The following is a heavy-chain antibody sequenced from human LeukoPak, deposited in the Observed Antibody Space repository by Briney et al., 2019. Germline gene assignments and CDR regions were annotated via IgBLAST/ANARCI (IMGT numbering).Heavy chain of an antibody. CDR3: ARSAVAAPGPQPGRRYYYYYYGMDV. Sequence: ASVKVSCKASGYTFTSYYMHWVRQAPGQGLEWMGVINPSGGSTSYAQKFQGRVTMTRDTSTSTVYMELSSLRSEDTAVYYCARSAVAAPGPQPGRRYYYYYYGMDVWGQGTTVTVSS. CDR2: INPSGGST. D-gene: IGHD6-19*01. CDR1: GYTFTSYY. J-gene: IGHJ6*02. V-gene: IGHV1-46*01.